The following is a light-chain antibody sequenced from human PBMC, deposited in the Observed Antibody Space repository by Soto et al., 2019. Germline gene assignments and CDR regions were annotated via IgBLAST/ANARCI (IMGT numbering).Light chain of an antibody. CDR2: DVI. CDR3: CSSTTSSTDV. J-gene: IGLJ1*01. V-gene: IGLV2-8*01. CDR1: SSDVGAYNY. Sequence: QSALTQPPSASGSPGQTIAISCTGTSSDVGAYNYVSWYQQHPGKAPKLMIYDVIHRPSGVPARFSGSKSGNTASLTVSGLQPEDEDDYYCCSSTTSSTDVFGTGTKLTVL.